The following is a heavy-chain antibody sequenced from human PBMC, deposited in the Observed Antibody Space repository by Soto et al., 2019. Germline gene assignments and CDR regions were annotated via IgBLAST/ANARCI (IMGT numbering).Heavy chain of an antibody. D-gene: IGHD4-17*01. CDR1: GYSISSGYY. CDR3: AATVTPDYYGMDV. Sequence: SETLSLTCAVSGYSISSGYYWGWIRQPPGKGLEWIGRIYHSGSTYYNPPLKSRVTISVDTSKNQFSLKLSSVTAADTAVHYCAATVTPDYYGMDVWGQGTTVTVSS. J-gene: IGHJ6*02. CDR2: IYHSGST. V-gene: IGHV4-38-2*01.